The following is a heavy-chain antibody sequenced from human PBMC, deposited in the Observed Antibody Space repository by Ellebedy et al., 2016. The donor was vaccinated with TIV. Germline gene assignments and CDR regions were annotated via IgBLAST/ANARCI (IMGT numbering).Heavy chain of an antibody. Sequence: GGSLRLXCATSGVTFSDYYMHWIRQAPGKGLEWVSYIGGIESHTYYADSVKGRFTISRDSAKNSLYLQMDSLRAEDTAVYYCARGPYYSDPSAPYAHYWGQGTLVTVSS. D-gene: IGHD3-22*01. CDR2: IGGIESHT. J-gene: IGHJ4*02. CDR1: GVTFSDYY. V-gene: IGHV3-11*03. CDR3: ARGPYYSDPSAPYAHY.